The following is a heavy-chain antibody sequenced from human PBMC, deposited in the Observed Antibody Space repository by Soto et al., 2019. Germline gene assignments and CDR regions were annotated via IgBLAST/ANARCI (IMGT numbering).Heavy chain of an antibody. CDR2: INASNGNT. CDR3: AREGRYSYGSPPHDAFDI. D-gene: IGHD5-18*01. Sequence: GASVKVSCKASGYTFTSYAMHWVRQAPGQRLEWMGGINASNGNTKYSQKFQGRVTITTDESTSTAYMELSSLRSEDTAVYYCAREGRYSYGSPPHDAFDIWGQGTMVTVSS. CDR1: GYTFTSYA. J-gene: IGHJ3*02. V-gene: IGHV1-3*01.